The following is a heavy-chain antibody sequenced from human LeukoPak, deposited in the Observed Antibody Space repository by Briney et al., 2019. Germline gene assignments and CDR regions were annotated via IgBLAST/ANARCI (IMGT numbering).Heavy chain of an antibody. CDR1: GGSIRGYY. Sequence: PSETLSLTCNVSGGSIRGYYWSWIRQPPGKGLEWIGYIYSSGSTNYNPSLKSRVTMSVDTSKNQFSLKVSSVTAADTAVYYCARVFDSGSQAYFYYMDVWGKGTTVTVSS. V-gene: IGHV4-59*01. J-gene: IGHJ6*03. D-gene: IGHD3-10*01. CDR3: ARVFDSGSQAYFYYMDV. CDR2: IYSSGST.